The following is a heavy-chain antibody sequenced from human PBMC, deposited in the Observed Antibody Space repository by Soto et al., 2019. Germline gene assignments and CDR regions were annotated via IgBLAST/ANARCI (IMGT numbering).Heavy chain of an antibody. V-gene: IGHV3-30-3*01. J-gene: IGHJ3*02. D-gene: IGHD5-12*01. CDR1: GFTFSSYA. CDR3: AREMATMARHAFEI. Sequence: GGSLRLSCAASGFTFSSYAMHWVRQAPGKGLEWVAVISYDGSNKYYADSVKGRFTISRDNSKNTLYLQMNSLRAEDTAVYYCAREMATMARHAFEIWGQGTMVTVSS. CDR2: ISYDGSNK.